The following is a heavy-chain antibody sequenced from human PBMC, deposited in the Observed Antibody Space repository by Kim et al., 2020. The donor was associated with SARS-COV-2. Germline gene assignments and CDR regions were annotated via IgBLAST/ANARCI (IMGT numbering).Heavy chain of an antibody. CDR1: GFTFSSYE. V-gene: IGHV3-48*03. Sequence: GGSLRLSCAASGFTFSSYEMNWVRQAPGKGLEWVSYISSSGSGIYYADSVKGRFTISRDNAKNSLYLQMNSLRAEDTAVYYCARVNPYLDYWGQGTLVTVSS. CDR3: ARVNPYLDY. CDR2: ISSSGSGI. J-gene: IGHJ4*02.